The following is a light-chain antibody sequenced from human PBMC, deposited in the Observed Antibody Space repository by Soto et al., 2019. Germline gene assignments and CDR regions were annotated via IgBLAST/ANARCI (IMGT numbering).Light chain of an antibody. CDR1: SADIGAFNY. CDR3: SSYSTSSALV. CDR2: DVS. J-gene: IGLJ2*01. Sequence: QSALTQPASVSGSPGXSITISCAGTSADIGAFNYVSWYQHHPGKAPKLLIYDVSDRPSGVSTRFSASKSANTASLTISGLQADDEADYYCSSYSTSSALVFGGGTKVTVL. V-gene: IGLV2-14*03.